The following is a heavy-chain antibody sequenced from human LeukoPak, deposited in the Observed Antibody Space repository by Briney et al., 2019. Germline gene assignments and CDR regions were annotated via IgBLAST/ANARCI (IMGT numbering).Heavy chain of an antibody. CDR3: ARGGSPPEALGDTFDV. J-gene: IGHJ3*01. D-gene: IGHD1-26*01. V-gene: IGHV3-74*01. CDR1: GFNFNTYW. Sequence: GGSLRLSCAASGFNFNTYWMHWVRQTPGKGLMWVSRVKSDGVSTNYADSVKGRFTISRDNVMNTLHLQMNSLTAEDTAVYYCARGGSPPEALGDTFDVWGQGTLVTASS. CDR2: VKSDGVST.